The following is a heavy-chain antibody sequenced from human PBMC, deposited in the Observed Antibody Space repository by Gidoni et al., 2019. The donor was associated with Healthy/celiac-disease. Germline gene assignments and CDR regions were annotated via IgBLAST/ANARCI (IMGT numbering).Heavy chain of an antibody. CDR3: ARGYEQLVFFY. CDR1: VGSISSGGYY. Sequence: QVQLQESGPGLVTPSQTLSLPCTVSVGSISSGGYYWRWTRQHPGKGLEWIGYIYYSGSTYYNPSLKSRVTISVDTSKNQFSLKLSSVTAADTAVYYCARGYEQLVFFYWGQGTLVTVSS. CDR2: IYYSGST. J-gene: IGHJ4*02. D-gene: IGHD6-6*01. V-gene: IGHV4-31*03.